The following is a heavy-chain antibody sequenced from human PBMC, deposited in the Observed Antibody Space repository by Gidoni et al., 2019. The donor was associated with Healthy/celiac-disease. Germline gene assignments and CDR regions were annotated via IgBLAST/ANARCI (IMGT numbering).Heavy chain of an antibody. CDR2: IWYDGSNK. V-gene: IGHV3-33*01. D-gene: IGHD4-17*01. J-gene: IGHJ4*02. CDR1: GFTFSSYG. CDR3: ARANYGDYGGSFDY. Sequence: QVQLVESGGGVVQPGRSLSLSCAASGFTFSSYGMHWVRQAPGKGLEWVAVIWYDGSNKYYADSVKGRFTISRDNSKNTLYLQMNSLRAEDTAVYYCARANYGDYGGSFDYWGQGTLVTVSS.